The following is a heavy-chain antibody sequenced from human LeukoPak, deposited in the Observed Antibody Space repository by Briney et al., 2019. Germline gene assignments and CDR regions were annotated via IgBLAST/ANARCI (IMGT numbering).Heavy chain of an antibody. CDR1: GSTFSTYA. D-gene: IGHD6-13*01. J-gene: IGHJ4*02. CDR2: IYSGGST. CDR3: ARDRQLDF. V-gene: IGHV3-66*01. Sequence: GGSLRLSCAASGSTFSTYAMHWVRQAPGKGLEWVSVIYSGGSTYYADSVKGRFTISRDNSKNTLYLQMNSLRAEDTAVYYCARDRQLDFWGQGTLVTVSS.